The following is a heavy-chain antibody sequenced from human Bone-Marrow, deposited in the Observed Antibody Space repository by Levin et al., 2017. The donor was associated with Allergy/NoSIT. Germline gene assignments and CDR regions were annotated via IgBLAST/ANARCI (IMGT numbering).Heavy chain of an antibody. CDR1: GGSISSSSYY. CDR3: ARHGSGSFGIDY. V-gene: IGHV4-39*01. CDR2: IYYSGST. D-gene: IGHD3-10*01. J-gene: IGHJ4*02. Sequence: SETLSLTCTVSGGSISSSSYYWGWIRQPPGKGLEWIGSIYYSGSTYYNPSLKSRVTISVDTSKNQFSLKLSSVTAADTAVYYCARHGSGSFGIDYWGQGTLVTVSS.